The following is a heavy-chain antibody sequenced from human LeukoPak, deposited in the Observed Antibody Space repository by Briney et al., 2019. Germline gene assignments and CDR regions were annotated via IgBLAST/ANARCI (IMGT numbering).Heavy chain of an antibody. J-gene: IGHJ4*02. D-gene: IGHD4/OR15-4a*01. Sequence: ASVTVSYKASGYTFTSYDINWVRQAAGQGGEGMGFMTPNSGNTGYAQKLQGRVTMTRDNSINTAYMELSSLRPEDTAVYYCARFRYDYGDGPDFWGQGTLVTVSS. CDR2: MTPNSGNT. CDR3: ARFRYDYGDGPDF. CDR1: GYTFTSYD. V-gene: IGHV1-8*01.